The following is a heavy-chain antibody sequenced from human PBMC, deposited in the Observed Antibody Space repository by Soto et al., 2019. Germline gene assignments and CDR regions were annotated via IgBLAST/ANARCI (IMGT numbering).Heavy chain of an antibody. CDR2: ISYDGSNK. CDR3: ARDRRGSVYCSSTSCYSYGMDV. V-gene: IGHV3-30-3*01. D-gene: IGHD2-2*01. J-gene: IGHJ6*02. CDR1: GFTFSSYA. Sequence: GGSLRLSCAASGFTFSSYAMHWVRQAPGKGLEWVAVISYDGSNKYYADSVKGRFTISRDNSKNTLYLQMNSLRAEDTAVYYCARDRRGSVYCSSTSCYSYGMDVWGQGTTVTVSS.